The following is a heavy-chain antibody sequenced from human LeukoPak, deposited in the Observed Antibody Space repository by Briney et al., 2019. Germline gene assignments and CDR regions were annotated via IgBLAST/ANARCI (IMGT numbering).Heavy chain of an antibody. J-gene: IGHJ4*02. Sequence: GGSLRLSCAASGFTFSSDAISWVRQAAGEGLEWVAAVSGSGCSTYYADSVKGRFTISRDNSKNTLYLQMNSLRAEDTAVYYCAKVAVIIAAAGTIDYWGQGTLVTISS. CDR1: GFTFSSDA. CDR2: VSGSGCST. D-gene: IGHD6-13*01. CDR3: AKVAVIIAAAGTIDY. V-gene: IGHV3-23*01.